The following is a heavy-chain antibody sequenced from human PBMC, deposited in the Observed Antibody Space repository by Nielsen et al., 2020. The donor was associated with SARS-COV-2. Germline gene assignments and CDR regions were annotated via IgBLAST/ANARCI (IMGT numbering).Heavy chain of an antibody. V-gene: IGHV3-23*03. D-gene: IGHD4-17*01. CDR1: GFAFSTYT. J-gene: IGHJ4*02. CDR3: AKGRRYGDYLGAY. CDR2: VFSSGRST. Sequence: GESLKISCAASGFAFSTYTMNWVRQAPGKGLEWVSVVFSSGRSTYYADSVKGRFTISRDNSKNMVYLQMNSLSVEDTAIYYCAKGRRYGDYLGAYWGQGALVTVSS.